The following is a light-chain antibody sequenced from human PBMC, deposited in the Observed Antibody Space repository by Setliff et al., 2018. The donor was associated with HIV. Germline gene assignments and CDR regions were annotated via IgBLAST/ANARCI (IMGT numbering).Light chain of an antibody. CDR1: SGDVGRYNL. J-gene: IGLJ1*01. CDR3: CSNTGSNTYV. Sequence: SALTQSASVSGSPGQSITISCTGTSGDVGRYNLVSWYQQQPGKPPKLMIYQASKRPSGVSNRFSGSKSGNTASLTISGLQAEDEADYYCCSNTGSNTYVFGTGTKVTVL. V-gene: IGLV2-23*01. CDR2: QAS.